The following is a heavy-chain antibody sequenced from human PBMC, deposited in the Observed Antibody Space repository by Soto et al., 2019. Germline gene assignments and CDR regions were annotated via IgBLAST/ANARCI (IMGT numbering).Heavy chain of an antibody. Sequence: ASVKVSCKASGYTFTSYGISWVRQAPGQGLEWMGWINPNSGGTNYAQKFQGWVTMTRDTSISTAYMELSRLRSDDTAVYYCARDYYGSGTFDYWGPGTLVTVSS. CDR1: GYTFTSYG. D-gene: IGHD3-10*01. J-gene: IGHJ4*02. CDR3: ARDYYGSGTFDY. V-gene: IGHV1-2*04. CDR2: INPNSGGT.